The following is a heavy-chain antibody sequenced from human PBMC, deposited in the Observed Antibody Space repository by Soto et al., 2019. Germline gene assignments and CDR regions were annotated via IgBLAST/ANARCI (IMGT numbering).Heavy chain of an antibody. Sequence: VQLVQSGAEVKKPGASVKVSCKASGYTFTSYAMHWVRQAPGQRLEWMGWINAGNGNTKYSQKFQGRVTITRDTSASTAYMEMSSLRSEDTAVYYCARDLAAYYYDSSGYIPFDYWGQGTLVTVSS. V-gene: IGHV1-3*01. CDR2: INAGNGNT. J-gene: IGHJ4*02. D-gene: IGHD3-22*01. CDR1: GYTFTSYA. CDR3: ARDLAAYYYDSSGYIPFDY.